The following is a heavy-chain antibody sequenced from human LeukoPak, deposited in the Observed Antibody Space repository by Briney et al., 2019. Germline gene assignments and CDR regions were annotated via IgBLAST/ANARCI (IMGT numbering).Heavy chain of an antibody. Sequence: GGSLRLSCAASGFPLSSYWMHWVRQAPGKGLEWVAQIRADGTRIVYGDSVKGRFTISRDNARNMLFLQMNSLRPEDSAVYYCARDDVSPQAFDVWGQGTMVTVSS. D-gene: IGHD2/OR15-2a*01. V-gene: IGHV3-74*01. CDR1: GFPLSSYW. J-gene: IGHJ3*01. CDR3: ARDDVSPQAFDV. CDR2: IRADGTRI.